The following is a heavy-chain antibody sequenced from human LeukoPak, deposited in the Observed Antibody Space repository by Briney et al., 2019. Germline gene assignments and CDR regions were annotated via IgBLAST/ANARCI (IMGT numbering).Heavy chain of an antibody. CDR2: IRSKIYGGTT. D-gene: IGHD6-19*01. CDR3: TRDQYSSGWYDILFDY. Sequence: PGGSLRLFCTASGFTFGDYAMSWFRQAPGKGLEWVGFIRSKIYGGTTEYDASVKGRFTISRDDSKSIAYLPMNSLHTEDRAVYYCTRDQYSSGWYDILFDYWGQGTLVTVSS. CDR1: GFTFGDYA. V-gene: IGHV3-49*03. J-gene: IGHJ4*02.